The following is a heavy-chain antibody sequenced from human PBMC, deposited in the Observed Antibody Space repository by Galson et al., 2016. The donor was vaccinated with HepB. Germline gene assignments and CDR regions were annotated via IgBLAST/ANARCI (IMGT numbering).Heavy chain of an antibody. CDR1: GYTFSTFG. CDR3: ARDRGDILDN. CDR2: ISASNGNT. V-gene: IGHV1-18*04. Sequence: SVKVSCKASGYTFSTFGFSWVRQAPGQGLEWMGWISASNGNTNFAQKFQGRVAMSTDTSTSTVHMELRSLRSDDTAIYYCARDRGDILDNWGQGTLVTVSS. J-gene: IGHJ4*02.